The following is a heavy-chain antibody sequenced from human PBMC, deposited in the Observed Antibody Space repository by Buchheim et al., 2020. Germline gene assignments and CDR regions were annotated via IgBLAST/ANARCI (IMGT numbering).Heavy chain of an antibody. J-gene: IGHJ6*02. CDR2: INPNSGGT. D-gene: IGHD3-10*01. V-gene: IGHV1-2*04. CDR3: ARGGVVRGVIITVIYYYYGMDV. Sequence: QVQLVQSGAEVKKPGASVKVSCKASGYTFTGYYMHWVRQAPGQGLEWMGWINPNSGGTNYAQKFQGWVTMTRDTSISTAYMELSRLGSDDTAVYYCARGGVVRGVIITVIYYYYGMDVWGQGTT. CDR1: GYTFTGYY.